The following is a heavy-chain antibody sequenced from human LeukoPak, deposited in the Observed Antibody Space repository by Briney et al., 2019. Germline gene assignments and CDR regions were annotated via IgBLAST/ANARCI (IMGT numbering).Heavy chain of an antibody. D-gene: IGHD1-26*01. CDR2: ISSSSSYI. J-gene: IGHJ3*02. V-gene: IGHV3-21*01. Sequence: GGSLRLSCAASGFTFSSYSMNWVRQAPGKGLEWVSSISSSSSYIYYADSVKSRFTISRDNAKNSLYLQMNSLRAEDTAVYYCARGGIVGATTGDAFDIWGQGTMVTVSS. CDR3: ARGGIVGATTGDAFDI. CDR1: GFTFSSYS.